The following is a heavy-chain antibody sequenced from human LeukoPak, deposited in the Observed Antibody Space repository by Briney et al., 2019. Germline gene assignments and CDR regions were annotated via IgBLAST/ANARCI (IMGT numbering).Heavy chain of an antibody. V-gene: IGHV4-59*01. CDR1: GDSISYYY. J-gene: IGHJ4*02. D-gene: IGHD3-10*01. CDR3: ARSNKRGLFDY. Sequence: SETLSLTCTVFGDSISYYYWNWIRQPPGKGLEWIGCIYYNGSTNYNPSLKSRLTISVDTSKNQFSLNLSSVTAADTAVYYCARSNKRGLFDYWGQGTLVTVSS. CDR2: IYYNGST.